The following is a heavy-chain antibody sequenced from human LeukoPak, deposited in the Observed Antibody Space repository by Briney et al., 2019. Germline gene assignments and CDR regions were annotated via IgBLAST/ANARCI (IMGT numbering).Heavy chain of an antibody. CDR1: GFTFSSYA. J-gene: IGHJ5*02. CDR2: ISYDGSNK. Sequence: GGSLRLSCAAAGFTFSSYAMHWVRQAPGKGLEWVAVISYDGSNKYYADSVKGRITISRDNSKNTLYLQMNSLRAEDTAVYYCARERGVVGAKARRYNWFDPWGQGTLVTVSS. CDR3: ARERGVVGAKARRYNWFDP. D-gene: IGHD1-26*01. V-gene: IGHV3-30-3*01.